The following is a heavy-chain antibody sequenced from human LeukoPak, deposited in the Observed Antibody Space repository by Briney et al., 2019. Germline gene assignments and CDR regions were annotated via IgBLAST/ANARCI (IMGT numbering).Heavy chain of an antibody. J-gene: IGHJ5*02. D-gene: IGHD3-10*01. CDR3: AKDRGTMVSSAFDP. V-gene: IGHV3-30*02. CDR2: IRYDGSNK. Sequence: GGSLRLSCAAYRFIFRSYDMHWVRQDPGKGREWVAFIRYDGSNKYDAYSVKGRFTISRDNSKNTLYLQMNSLRAEDTAVYYCAKDRGTMVSSAFDPWGQGTLVTVSS. CDR1: RFIFRSYD.